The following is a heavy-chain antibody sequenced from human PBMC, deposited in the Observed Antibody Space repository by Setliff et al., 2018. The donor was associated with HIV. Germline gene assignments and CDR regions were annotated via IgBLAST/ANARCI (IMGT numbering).Heavy chain of an antibody. CDR3: AGSVMTTTNYFDY. D-gene: IGHD4-4*01. J-gene: IGHJ4*02. CDR1: GGSISSHY. Sequence: SETLSLTCTVSGGSISSHYWGWIRQPPGKGLEWIASISHSGNTYYNPSLNSRVTISLDTSKNQFSLKLTSVTAADTAVFYCAGSVMTTTNYFDYWGPGALVTVSS. V-gene: IGHV4-4*08. CDR2: ISHSGNT.